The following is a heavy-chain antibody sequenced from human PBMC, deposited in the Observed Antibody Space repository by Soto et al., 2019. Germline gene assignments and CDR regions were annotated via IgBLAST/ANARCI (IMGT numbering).Heavy chain of an antibody. CDR2: ISSNGGST. Sequence: GGSLRLSCAASGFTFSSYAMHWVRQAPGKGLEYVSAISSNGGSTYYANSVKGRFTISRDNSKNTLYLQMGSLRAEDMAVYYCARSYDYIWENPDAFDIWGQGTMVTVSS. V-gene: IGHV3-64*01. J-gene: IGHJ3*02. D-gene: IGHD3-16*01. CDR3: ARSYDYIWENPDAFDI. CDR1: GFTFSSYA.